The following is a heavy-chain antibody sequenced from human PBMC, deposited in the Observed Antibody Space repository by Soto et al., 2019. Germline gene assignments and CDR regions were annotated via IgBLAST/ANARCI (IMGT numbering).Heavy chain of an antibody. CDR2: TYYRSKWYN. CDR1: GDSVSSNSAA. D-gene: IGHD4-17*01. CDR3: ARVLSDYGDLHFDY. J-gene: IGHJ4*02. V-gene: IGHV6-1*01. Sequence: SQTLSLTCAISGDSVSSNSAAWNWIRQSPSRGLEWLGRTYYRSKWYNDYAVSVKSRITINPDTSKNQFSLKLSSVTAADTAVYYCARVLSDYGDLHFDYWGQGTLVTVSS.